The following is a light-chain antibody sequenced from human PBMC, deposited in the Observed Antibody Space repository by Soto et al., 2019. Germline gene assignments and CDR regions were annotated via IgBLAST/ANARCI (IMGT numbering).Light chain of an antibody. CDR1: QYISNH. CDR2: GAS. Sequence: EIVMTQSPATLSVSPGERATLSCRASQYISNHLAWYQQKPGQAPRLLLYGASTRATDIPARFSGSVSGTEFTLSITGLQSEDFAVSYCHQYKNWPRTTFGGGTKVQIK. CDR3: HQYKNWPRTT. V-gene: IGKV3-15*01. J-gene: IGKJ4*01.